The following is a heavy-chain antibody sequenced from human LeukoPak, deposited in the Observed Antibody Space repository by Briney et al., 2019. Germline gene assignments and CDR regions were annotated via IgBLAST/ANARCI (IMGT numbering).Heavy chain of an antibody. CDR2: ISYDGRNK. CDR3: ARVLYSSGWYGLFDY. V-gene: IGHV3-30*04. J-gene: IGHJ4*02. D-gene: IGHD6-19*01. Sequence: GGSLRLSCAASGLTFDTYAMHWVRQAPGKGLEWVAVISYDGRNKYYADSVKGRFTISRDNSKNTLYLQMNSLRTEDTAVYYCARVLYSSGWYGLFDYWGQGTLVTVPS. CDR1: GLTFDTYA.